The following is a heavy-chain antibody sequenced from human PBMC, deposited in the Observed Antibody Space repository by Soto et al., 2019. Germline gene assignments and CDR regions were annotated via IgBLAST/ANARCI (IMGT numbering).Heavy chain of an antibody. D-gene: IGHD3-16*02. CDR3: ARGRDDYVWGSYRPRAPPFGN. CDR1: GGSISSSSYY. Sequence: SETLSLTCTVSGGSISSSSYYWGWIRQPPGKGLEWIGSIYYSGSTYYNPSLKSRVTISVDTSKNQFSLKLSSVTAADTAVYYCARGRDDYVWGSYRPRAPPFGNWGQGTLVTVSS. CDR2: IYYSGST. V-gene: IGHV4-39*01. J-gene: IGHJ4*02.